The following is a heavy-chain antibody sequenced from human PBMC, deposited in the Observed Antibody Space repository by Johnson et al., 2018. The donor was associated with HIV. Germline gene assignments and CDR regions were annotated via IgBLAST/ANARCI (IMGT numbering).Heavy chain of an antibody. CDR2: ISYDGSNK. J-gene: IGHJ3*02. Sequence: QVQLVESGGGVVQPGRSLRLSCAASGFTFSSYAMHWVRQAPGKGLEWVAVISYDGSNKYYADSVKGRFTISRDNSKNTLYLQMNSLRAEDTAVYYCAKAPGTGGWGASDIWGRGTMGTVSS. V-gene: IGHV3-30*04. CDR3: AKAPGTGGWGASDI. D-gene: IGHD1-14*01. CDR1: GFTFSSYA.